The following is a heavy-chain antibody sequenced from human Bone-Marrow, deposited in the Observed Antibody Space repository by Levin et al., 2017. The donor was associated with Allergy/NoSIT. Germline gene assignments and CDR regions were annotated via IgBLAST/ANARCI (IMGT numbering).Heavy chain of an antibody. D-gene: IGHD3-22*01. CDR2: IYYSGSA. CDR1: Y. CDR3: AREVRGNYYDSTGYYYGNWFDP. J-gene: IGHJ5*02. Sequence: YWSWIRQTPGKGLEWIGYIYYSGSASYNPSLKTRVSMSVDTSKNQFSLKLSSVTAADPAVYFCAREVRGNYYDSTGYYYGNWFDPWGQGTLVTVSS. V-gene: IGHV4-30-4*01.